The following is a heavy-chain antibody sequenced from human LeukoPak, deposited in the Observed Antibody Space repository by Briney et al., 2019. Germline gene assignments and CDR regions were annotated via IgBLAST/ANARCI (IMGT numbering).Heavy chain of an antibody. CDR2: ISGSGGST. D-gene: IGHD3-22*01. CDR3: ANNYYDLYYFDY. J-gene: IGHJ4*02. CDR1: GSTFSSYA. Sequence: GGSLRLSCAASGSTFSSYAMSWVGQAPGKGLEWVSAISGSGGSTYYADSVKGRFTISRDNSKNTLYLQMNSLRAEDTAVYYCANNYYDLYYFDYWGQGTLVTVSS. V-gene: IGHV3-23*01.